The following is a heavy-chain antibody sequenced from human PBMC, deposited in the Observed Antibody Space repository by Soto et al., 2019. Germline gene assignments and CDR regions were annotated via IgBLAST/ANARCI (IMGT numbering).Heavy chain of an antibody. V-gene: IGHV1-18*01. D-gene: IGHD6-19*01. Sequence: GASVKVSCKASGYTFTSYGISWVRQAPGQGLEWMGWISAYNGNTNYAQKLQGRVTMTTDTSTSTAYVELRSLRSDDTAVYYCAREGTFSSGWSKAFDYWGQGTLVTVSS. CDR1: GYTFTSYG. J-gene: IGHJ4*02. CDR3: AREGTFSSGWSKAFDY. CDR2: ISAYNGNT.